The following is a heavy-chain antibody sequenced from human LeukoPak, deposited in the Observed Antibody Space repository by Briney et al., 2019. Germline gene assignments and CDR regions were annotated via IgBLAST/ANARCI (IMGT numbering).Heavy chain of an antibody. CDR3: ARDRPNYYGSDGHYYRRDGDY. J-gene: IGHJ4*02. CDR2: ITSRGEST. Sequence: GGSLRLSCAASGFTFSIYAMSWVRQAPGKGLQWVSSITSRGESTWYVDSVKGRFTITRDNSENTLYLQMHTLRAEDTAVYYCARDRPNYYGSDGHYYRRDGDYWGRGTLVSVSS. CDR1: GFTFSIYA. D-gene: IGHD3-22*01. V-gene: IGHV3-23*01.